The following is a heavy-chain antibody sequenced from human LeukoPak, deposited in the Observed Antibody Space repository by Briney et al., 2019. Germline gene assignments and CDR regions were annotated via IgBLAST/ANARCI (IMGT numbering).Heavy chain of an antibody. J-gene: IGHJ4*02. D-gene: IGHD6-13*01. CDR1: GFTFSSYA. V-gene: IGHV3-64*01. CDR2: ISGDGGST. Sequence: GSLRLSCAASGFTFSSYAMHWVRQAPGKGLEYVSAISGDGGSTYYANSVKGRFTISRDNSKNTLYLQMGSLRVEDMAVYYCARDRSIAAAPGRLDYWGQGTQVTVSS. CDR3: ARDRSIAAAPGRLDY.